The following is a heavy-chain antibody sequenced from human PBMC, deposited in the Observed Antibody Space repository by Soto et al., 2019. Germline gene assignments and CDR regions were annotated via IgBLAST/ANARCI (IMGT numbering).Heavy chain of an antibody. CDR1: GCSISSSSYY. V-gene: IGHV4-39*01. Sequence: SETLSLTCTVSGCSISSSSYYWGWIRQPPGKGLERIGSIYYSGSTYYNPSLKSRVTISVDTSKNQFSLKLSSVTAADTAVYYCARRKSEQLVLYYYYGMDVWGQGTTVTVSS. CDR2: IYYSGST. D-gene: IGHD6-6*01. CDR3: ARRKSEQLVLYYYYGMDV. J-gene: IGHJ6*02.